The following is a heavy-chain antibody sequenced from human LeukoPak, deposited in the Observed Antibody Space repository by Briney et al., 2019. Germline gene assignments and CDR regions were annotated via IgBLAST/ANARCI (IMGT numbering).Heavy chain of an antibody. D-gene: IGHD3-10*01. CDR2: INQDGTEK. CDR3: AKLAKYFYGSETYYFFEH. J-gene: IGHJ4*02. Sequence: KPGGSLRLSCAASGFSFTTYWMGWVRQAPGKGLEWVANINQDGTEKYYVDSVKGRFTISRDNAKNSLYLQMNSLRVEDTAVYYCAKLAKYFYGSETYYFFEHWGQGTPVTASS. CDR1: GFSFTTYW. V-gene: IGHV3-7*01.